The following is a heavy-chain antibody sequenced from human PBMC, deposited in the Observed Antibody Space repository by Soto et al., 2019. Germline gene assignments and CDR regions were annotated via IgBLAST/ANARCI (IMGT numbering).Heavy chain of an antibody. CDR1: GFTFSSYA. D-gene: IGHD3-3*01. V-gene: IGHV3-23*01. CDR2: ISGSGGST. J-gene: IGHJ6*03. Sequence: GGSLRLSCAASGFTFSSYAMSWVRQAPGKGLEWVSAISGSGGSTYYADSVKGRFTISRDNSKNTLYLQMNSLRAEDTAVYYCAKAGGVFGVVMSYYYYYMDVWGKGTTVTVSS. CDR3: AKAGGVFGVVMSYYYYYMDV.